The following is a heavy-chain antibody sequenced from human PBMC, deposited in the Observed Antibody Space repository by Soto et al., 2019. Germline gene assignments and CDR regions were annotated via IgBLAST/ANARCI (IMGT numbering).Heavy chain of an antibody. V-gene: IGHV3-30*03. Sequence: QVQLVESGGGVVQPGRSLRLSCTSSTVTINVHGIQWVRQAPGKGLECVAFISNDGRAQYYADSVKGRFTISRDYSKNPVDLQMNRLRNEETAVYYCARDIWSGDYKWFDSWGPGTLVTVSS. CDR2: ISNDGRAQ. D-gene: IGHD3-3*01. CDR1: TVTINVHG. J-gene: IGHJ5*01. CDR3: ARDIWSGDYKWFDS.